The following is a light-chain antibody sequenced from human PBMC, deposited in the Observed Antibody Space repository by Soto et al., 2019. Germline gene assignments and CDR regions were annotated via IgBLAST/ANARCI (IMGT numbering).Light chain of an antibody. J-gene: IGLJ1*01. CDR3: CSYAGSSNV. Sequence: QSALTQPRSVSGSPGHSVTISCTGTSSDVGGYSYVSWYQQHPGKAPKLMISDVSKRPSGVPDRFSGSKFGNTASLTISGLQAEDEADYYCCSYAGSSNVFGTGTKLTVL. V-gene: IGLV2-11*01. CDR1: SSDVGGYSY. CDR2: DVS.